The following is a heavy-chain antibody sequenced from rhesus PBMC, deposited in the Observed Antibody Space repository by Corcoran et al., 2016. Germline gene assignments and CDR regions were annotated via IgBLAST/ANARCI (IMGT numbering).Heavy chain of an antibody. CDR3: TRFDY. CDR1: GFTFSIYG. V-gene: IGHV3-54*02. CDR2: IWSDGSKR. Sequence: EVQLVESGGGLAQPGGSLRLSCVGSGFTFSIYGFHWVRQARREGLEWVAVIWSDGSKREFADSVKERITISRDNSKNPRYLQMSNLRLEDTAVYYCTRFDYWGQGVLFTVSS. J-gene: IGHJ4*01.